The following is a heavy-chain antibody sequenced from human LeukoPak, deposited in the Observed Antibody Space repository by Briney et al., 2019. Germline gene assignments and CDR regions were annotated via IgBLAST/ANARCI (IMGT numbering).Heavy chain of an antibody. D-gene: IGHD6-19*01. CDR2: INPNSGGT. J-gene: IGHJ3*02. Sequence: ASVKVSCKASGYTFTGYYMYWVRQAPGQGLEWMGWINPNSGGTNYAQKFQGRVTMTRDTSISTAYMELSRLRSDDTAVYYCASGIAVAGTYAFDSWGQGTMVTVSS. V-gene: IGHV1-2*02. CDR1: GYTFTGYY. CDR3: ASGIAVAGTYAFDS.